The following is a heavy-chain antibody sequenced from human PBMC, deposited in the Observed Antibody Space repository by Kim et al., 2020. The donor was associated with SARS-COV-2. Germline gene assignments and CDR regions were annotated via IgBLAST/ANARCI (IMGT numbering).Heavy chain of an antibody. Sequence: GGSLRLSCAASGFTFSSHSTHWVRQAPGKGLEWVSYIKSDSSTIYYSDAVKGRFTISRDNAENSLFLQMNSLRDEDTAVYHCARDYDTLTGYRATNYYYFGMDVWGHGTTVTVSS. J-gene: IGHJ6*02. CDR2: IKSDSSTI. CDR1: GFTFSSHS. CDR3: ARDYDTLTGYRATNYYYFGMDV. V-gene: IGHV3-48*02. D-gene: IGHD3-9*01.